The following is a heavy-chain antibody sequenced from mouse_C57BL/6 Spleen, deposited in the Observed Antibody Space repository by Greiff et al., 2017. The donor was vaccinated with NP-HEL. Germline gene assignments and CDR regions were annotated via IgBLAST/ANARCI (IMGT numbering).Heavy chain of an antibody. CDR2: IHPNSGST. J-gene: IGHJ1*03. V-gene: IGHV1-64*01. D-gene: IGHD1-1*01. Sequence: QVQLQQPGAELVKPGASVKLSCKASGYTFTSYWMHWVKQRPGQGLEWIGLIHPNSGSTNYNEKFKSKATLTVDKSSSTAYMQLSSLTSEDSAVYYCARRDYYGSSPYFDVWGTGTTVTVSS. CDR3: ARRDYYGSSPYFDV. CDR1: GYTFTSYW.